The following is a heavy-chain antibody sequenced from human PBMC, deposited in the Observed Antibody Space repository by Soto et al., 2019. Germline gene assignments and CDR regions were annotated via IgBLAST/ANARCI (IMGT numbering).Heavy chain of an antibody. Sequence: PSETLSLTCTVPSSSISSYYWSWIRQPPGKGLEWIGYIYYSGTTNYNPSLKSRVTISVDTSKNQFSLKLSSVTAADTAVYYCARDPQGGRWLQRGMDVWGQGTTVTVSS. V-gene: IGHV4-59*01. CDR2: IYYSGTT. J-gene: IGHJ6*02. D-gene: IGHD3-16*01. CDR1: SSSISSYY. CDR3: ARDPQGGRWLQRGMDV.